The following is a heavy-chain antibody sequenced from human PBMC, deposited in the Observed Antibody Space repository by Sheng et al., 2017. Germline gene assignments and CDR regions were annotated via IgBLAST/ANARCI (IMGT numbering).Heavy chain of an antibody. CDR2: IIPILGIA. CDR1: GGTFSSYA. Sequence: QVQLVQSGAEVKKPGSSVKVSCKASGGTFSSYAISWVRQAPGQGLEWMGGIIPILGIANYAQKFQGRVTITADKSTSTAYMELSSLRSEDTAVYYCARAGYSGPDYYYYMDVWGKGTTVTVSS. CDR3: ARAGYSGPDYYYYMDV. J-gene: IGHJ6*03. D-gene: IGHD5-12*01. V-gene: IGHV1-69*04.